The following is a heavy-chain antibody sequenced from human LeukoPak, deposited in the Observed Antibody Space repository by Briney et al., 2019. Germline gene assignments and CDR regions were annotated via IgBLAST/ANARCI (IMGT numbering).Heavy chain of an antibody. D-gene: IGHD6-19*01. Sequence: ASVEVSCKACGYSFTDYFLYWVRQAPGQGLEWMGRINPDAGDTNYAQTFQGRITMTRDTSISTAYMELSSLKSDDTAVYYCARLSTATRHWLAASDIWGQGTVVTVSS. CDR1: GYSFTDYF. J-gene: IGHJ3*02. CDR2: INPDAGDT. V-gene: IGHV1-2*06. CDR3: ARLSTATRHWLAASDI.